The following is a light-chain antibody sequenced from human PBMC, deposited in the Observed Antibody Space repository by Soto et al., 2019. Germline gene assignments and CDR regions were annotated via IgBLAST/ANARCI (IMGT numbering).Light chain of an antibody. CDR2: GAS. Sequence: EIVMTQSPGTLSLSPGETATLSCRASQSVSSNYVAWFHQKPGQAPRLLIYGASSRATGIPDRFSGSGSGTDFTLTISRLEPEDFAVYYCQQFSSYPLTFGGGTKVDIK. CDR1: QSVSSNY. V-gene: IGKV3-20*01. CDR3: QQFSSYPLT. J-gene: IGKJ4*01.